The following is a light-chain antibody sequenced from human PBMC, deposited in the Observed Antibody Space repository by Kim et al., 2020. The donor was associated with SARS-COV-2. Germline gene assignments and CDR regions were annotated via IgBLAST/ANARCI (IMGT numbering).Light chain of an antibody. CDR1: STDVGGYNY. CDR2: DVS. CDR3: SSYTSCSISV. J-gene: IGLJ1*01. Sequence: QSALTQPASVSGSPGQSITISCTGTSTDVGGYNYVSWYQHNPGKAPKLMIYDVSKRPSGVSNRFSGSKSGKTASLTISGLQAEDEADYYCSSYTSCSISVFATGPK. V-gene: IGLV2-14*03.